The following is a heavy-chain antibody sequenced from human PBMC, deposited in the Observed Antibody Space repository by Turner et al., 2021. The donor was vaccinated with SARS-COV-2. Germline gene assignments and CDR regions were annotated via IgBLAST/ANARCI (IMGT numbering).Heavy chain of an antibody. CDR3: ARDGMVVGAFDI. V-gene: IGHV4-31*03. J-gene: IGHJ3*02. Sequence: QVQLQESGPGLVQPSQIMSLACTVSGGPISSGGYYWSWVRQPPGKGLEWIGYIYYSGNTYYNPALKSRVTKTVDTSKNQFSLRLNSVTAADTAGYYCARDGMVVGAFDIWGQGTMVTVSS. CDR1: GGPISSGGYY. D-gene: IGHD1-26*01. CDR2: IYYSGNT.